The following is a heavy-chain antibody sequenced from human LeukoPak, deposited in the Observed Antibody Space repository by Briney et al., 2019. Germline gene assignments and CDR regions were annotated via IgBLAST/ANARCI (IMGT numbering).Heavy chain of an antibody. V-gene: IGHV3-21*01. J-gene: IGHJ4*02. CDR1: GFSFSDYS. D-gene: IGHD4/OR15-4a*01. CDR3: VREGIYGAYFDY. Sequence: GGSLRLSCAASGFSFSDYSLNWVRQAPGKGLEWVSSISKGSGYIYYTDSVKGRFTISRDNAKNSLYLQMNSLRAEDTAVYYCVREGIYGAYFDYWGQGTLVTVSS. CDR2: ISKGSGYI.